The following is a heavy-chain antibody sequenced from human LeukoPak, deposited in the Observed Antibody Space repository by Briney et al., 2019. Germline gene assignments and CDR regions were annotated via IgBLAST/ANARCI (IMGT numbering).Heavy chain of an antibody. Sequence: GGSLRLSCAASGFTFSSYAMHWVRQAPGKGLEWVAVISYDGSNKYYADSVKGRFTISRDNSKNTLYLQMNSLRAEDTAVYYCARDIAGFNPWGQGTLVTVSS. J-gene: IGHJ5*02. D-gene: IGHD2-15*01. V-gene: IGHV3-30*04. CDR3: ARDIAGFNP. CDR2: ISYDGSNK. CDR1: GFTFSSYA.